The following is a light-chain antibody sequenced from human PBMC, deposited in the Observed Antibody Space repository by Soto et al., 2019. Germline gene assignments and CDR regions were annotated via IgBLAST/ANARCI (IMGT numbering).Light chain of an antibody. CDR1: NSDVGGYNY. CDR2: DVS. Sequence: QSALTQPRSVSGSPGQSVTISCTGTNSDVGGYNYVSWYQQHPGKAPKFMIYDVSKRPSGVPDRFSGSKSGNTASLTISGLQAEDEADYYCCSYAGGHTVYVFGTGTKLTVL. V-gene: IGLV2-11*01. CDR3: CSYAGGHTVYV. J-gene: IGLJ1*01.